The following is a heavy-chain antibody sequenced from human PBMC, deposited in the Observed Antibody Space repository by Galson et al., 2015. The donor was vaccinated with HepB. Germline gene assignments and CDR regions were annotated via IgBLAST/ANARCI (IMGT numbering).Heavy chain of an antibody. Sequence: CAISGDSVSSNSAAWNWIRQSPSRGLERLGRTYYRSKWYNDYAVSVKSRITINPDTSKNQFSLQLNSVTPEDTAVYYCARGGGYCSSTSCYAWYFDLWGRGTLVTVSS. D-gene: IGHD2-2*01. CDR1: GDSVSSNSAA. CDR2: TYYRSKWYN. J-gene: IGHJ2*01. V-gene: IGHV6-1*01. CDR3: ARGGGYCSSTSCYAWYFDL.